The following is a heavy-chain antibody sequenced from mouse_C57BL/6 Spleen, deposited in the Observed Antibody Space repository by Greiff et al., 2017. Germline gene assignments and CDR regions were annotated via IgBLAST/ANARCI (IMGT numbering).Heavy chain of an antibody. CDR1: GFNIKNTY. V-gene: IGHV14-3*01. D-gene: IGHD2-3*01. CDR3: ARWDYDGYYPAWFAY. Sequence: EVQLQQSVAELVRPGASVKLSCTASGFNIKNTYMHWVKQRPEQGLEWIGRIDPANGNTKYAPKFQGKATITADTSSNTAYLQLSSLTSEDTAIYYCARWDYDGYYPAWFAYWGQGTLVTVSA. J-gene: IGHJ3*01. CDR2: IDPANGNT.